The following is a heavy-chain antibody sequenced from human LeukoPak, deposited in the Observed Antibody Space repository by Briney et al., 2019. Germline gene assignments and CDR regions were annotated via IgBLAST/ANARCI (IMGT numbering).Heavy chain of an antibody. V-gene: IGHV4-39*07. J-gene: IGHJ5*02. CDR1: GGSISSSSYY. Sequence: PSETLSLTCTVSGGSISSSSYYWGWIRQPPGKGLEWIGSIYYSGSTYYNPSLKSRVTISVDTSKNQFSLKLSSVTAADTAVYYCARDRIVGATEDWFDPWGQGTLVTVSS. CDR2: IYYSGST. CDR3: ARDRIVGATEDWFDP. D-gene: IGHD1-26*01.